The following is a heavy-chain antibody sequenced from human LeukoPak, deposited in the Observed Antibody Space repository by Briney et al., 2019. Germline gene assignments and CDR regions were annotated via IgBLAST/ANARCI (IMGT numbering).Heavy chain of an antibody. CDR3: ARVDCSGGSCPPDY. CDR2: IYYSGST. Sequence: PSQTLSLTCTVSGGSISSGDYYWSWIRQPPGKGLEWIGYIYYSGSTYYNPSLKSRVTISVDTSKNQFSLKLSSVTAADTAVYYCARVDCSGGSCPPDYWGQGTLVTVSS. D-gene: IGHD2-15*01. CDR1: GGSISSGDYY. J-gene: IGHJ4*02. V-gene: IGHV4-30-4*01.